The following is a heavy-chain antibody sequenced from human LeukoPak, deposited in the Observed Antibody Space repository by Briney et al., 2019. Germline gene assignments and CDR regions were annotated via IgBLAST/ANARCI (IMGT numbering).Heavy chain of an antibody. CDR3: ARVPDYDILTGYPYYFDY. Sequence: SVKVSCKASGGTVSSYAISWVRQAPGQGLEWMGGIIPIFGTANYAQKFQGRVTITADESTSTAYMELSSLRSEDTAVYYCARVPDYDILTGYPYYFDYWGQGTLVTVSS. V-gene: IGHV1-69*13. D-gene: IGHD3-9*01. CDR2: IIPIFGTA. CDR1: GGTVSSYA. J-gene: IGHJ4*02.